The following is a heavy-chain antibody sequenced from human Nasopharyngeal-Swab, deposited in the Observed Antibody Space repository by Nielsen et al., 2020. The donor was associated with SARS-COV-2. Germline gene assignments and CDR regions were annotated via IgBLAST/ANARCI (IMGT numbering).Heavy chain of an antibody. J-gene: IGHJ6*03. V-gene: IGHV3-53*01. CDR1: GFTVMYNY. CDR3: ARDRGFDGYYYMDV. CDR2: ISTGGTT. D-gene: IGHD3-10*01. Sequence: GGLLRSSCAPPGFTVMYNYMSWSRQAPGKGLKWVSLISTGGTTSYADSVKGRFTISRDISKNTLYLQMNSLRAEDTAVYYCARDRGFDGYYYMDVWGKGTTVTVSS.